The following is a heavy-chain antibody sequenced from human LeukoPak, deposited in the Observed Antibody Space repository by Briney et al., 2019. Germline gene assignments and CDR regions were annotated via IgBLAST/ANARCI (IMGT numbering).Heavy chain of an antibody. Sequence: SVKVSCKVSGYTLTELSMHWVRQAPGKGLEWMGGFDPEDGETIYAQKFQGRVTMTEDTSTDTAYMELSSLRSEDTAVYYCATAVDYGSGSYLNWFDPWGQGTLVTVSS. V-gene: IGHV1-24*01. D-gene: IGHD3-10*01. CDR1: GYTLTELS. CDR2: FDPEDGET. CDR3: ATAVDYGSGSYLNWFDP. J-gene: IGHJ5*02.